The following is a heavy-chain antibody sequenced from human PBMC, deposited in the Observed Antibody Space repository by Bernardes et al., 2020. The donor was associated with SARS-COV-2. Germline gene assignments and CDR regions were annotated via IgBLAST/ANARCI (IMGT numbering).Heavy chain of an antibody. CDR3: ARGQYDILTGYRPGSGYYYGMDV. Sequence: SETLSLTCAVYGGSLRGYKWSWIRQPPGKGLEWIGEINHSGSTNYNPSLKSRVTISVDTPKNQFSLKLSSVTAADTAMYYCARGQYDILTGYRPGSGYYYGMDVWGQGTTVTVSS. CDR2: INHSGST. V-gene: IGHV4-34*01. D-gene: IGHD3-9*01. CDR1: GGSLRGYK. J-gene: IGHJ6*02.